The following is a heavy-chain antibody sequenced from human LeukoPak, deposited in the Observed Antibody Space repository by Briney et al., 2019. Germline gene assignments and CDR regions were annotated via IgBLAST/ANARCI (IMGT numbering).Heavy chain of an antibody. V-gene: IGHV4-34*01. CDR1: GGSFSGYY. Sequence: SETLSLTCAVYGGSFSGYYWSWIRQPPGKGLEWIGEINHSGSTNYNPSLKSRVTIPVDTSKNQFSLKLSSVTAADTAVYYCARIAAAGHYYYYYMDVWGKGTTVTVSS. CDR2: INHSGST. CDR3: ARIAAAGHYYYYYMDV. D-gene: IGHD6-13*01. J-gene: IGHJ6*03.